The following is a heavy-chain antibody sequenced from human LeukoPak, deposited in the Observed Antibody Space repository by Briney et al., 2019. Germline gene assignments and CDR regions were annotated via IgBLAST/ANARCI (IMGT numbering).Heavy chain of an antibody. CDR1: GGSFSGYY. CDR2: INHSGST. Sequence: ETLSLTCAVYGGSFSGYYWSWIRQPPGKGLEWIGEINHSGSTNYNPSLKSRVTISVDTSKNQFSLKLSSVTAADTAVYYCARGGYYYDSSGSFWFDPWGQGTLVTVSS. J-gene: IGHJ5*02. D-gene: IGHD3-22*01. CDR3: ARGGYYYDSSGSFWFDP. V-gene: IGHV4-34*01.